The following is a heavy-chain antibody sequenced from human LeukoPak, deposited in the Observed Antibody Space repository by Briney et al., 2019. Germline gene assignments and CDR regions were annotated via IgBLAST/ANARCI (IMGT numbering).Heavy chain of an antibody. Sequence: SETLSLTCTISGGSISSNDFYWGWIRQPPGKGLEWIGSIYYTGTTYYNPSLKSRVIISVDTSTSKNQFSLKLSSVTAADTAVYYCARVTGYVMEDYFDYWGQGTLVTVSS. V-gene: IGHV4-39*07. J-gene: IGHJ4*02. D-gene: IGHD6-13*01. CDR1: GGSISSNDFY. CDR3: ARVTGYVMEDYFDY. CDR2: IYYTGTT.